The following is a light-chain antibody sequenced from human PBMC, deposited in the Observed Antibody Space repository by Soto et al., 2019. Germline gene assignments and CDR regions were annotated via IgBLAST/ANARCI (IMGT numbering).Light chain of an antibody. CDR1: AGAVTSGYS. V-gene: IGLV7-43*01. J-gene: IGLJ3*02. Sequence: QAVVTQEPSLTVSPGGTVTLTCASSAGAVTSGYSPNWFQQIPGQAPRALIYSTTYKYSWTPARFSGSLLGDRAALTLSGVRPEDEAYYYCLLYCGRVWVFGGGTKVTVL. CDR2: STT. CDR3: LLYCGRVWV.